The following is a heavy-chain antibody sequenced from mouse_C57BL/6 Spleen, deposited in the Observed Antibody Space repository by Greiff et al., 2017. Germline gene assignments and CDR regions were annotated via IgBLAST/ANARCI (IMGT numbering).Heavy chain of an antibody. CDR2: IDPSDSYT. V-gene: IGHV1-69*01. D-gene: IGHD3-2*02. CDR1: AYTFTSYW. J-gene: IGHJ3*01. CDR3: ARDSSGYGFAY. Sequence: QVQLQQPGAELVMPGASVKLSCKASAYTFTSYWMHWVKQRPGQGLEWIGEIDPSDSYTNYNQKFKGKSTLTVDKSSSTAYMQLSSLTSEDSAVYYCARDSSGYGFAYWGQGTLVTVSA.